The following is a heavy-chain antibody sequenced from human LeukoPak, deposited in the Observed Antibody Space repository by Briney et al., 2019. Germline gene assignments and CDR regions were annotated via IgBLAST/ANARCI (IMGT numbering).Heavy chain of an antibody. D-gene: IGHD3-22*01. CDR3: ARVYYDSSGAFDI. CDR2: IYYSGST. CDR1: GGSISSYY. J-gene: IGHJ3*02. V-gene: IGHV4-59*01. Sequence: SETLSLTCTVFGGSISSYYWSWIRQPPGKGLEWIGYIYYSGSTNYNPSLKSRVTISVDTSKNQFSLKLSSVTAADTAVYYCARVYYDSSGAFDIWGQGTMVTVSS.